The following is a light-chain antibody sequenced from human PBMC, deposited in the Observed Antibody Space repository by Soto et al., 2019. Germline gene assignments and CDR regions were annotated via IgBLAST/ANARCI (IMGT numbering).Light chain of an antibody. CDR1: QIVRSNS. CDR2: DAS. J-gene: IGKJ4*01. Sequence: IILTHSPGTLSLSPWYRSTLYCGSSQIVRSNSLAWYQQKPGQPPRLLIYDASSRPPGIPDRFSGSGSGTDFTLTISSLQPEDIATYYCQQYDNLSVTFGGGTKVDIK. CDR3: QQYDNLSVT. V-gene: IGKV3-20*01.